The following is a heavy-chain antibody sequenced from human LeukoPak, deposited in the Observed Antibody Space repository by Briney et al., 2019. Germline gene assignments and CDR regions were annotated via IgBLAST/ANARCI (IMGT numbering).Heavy chain of an antibody. CDR3: ASYYVYAFDY. CDR2: ISGDDNAK. D-gene: IGHD2/OR15-2a*01. Sequence: PGGSQRLSCAPSGYIIRSINGVRPAPGKGREWVSYISGDDNAKHYTDSVKGPITIYRDNAKIALYLQMHSLRAEDTAVYFCASYYVYAFDYWGQGTLVTVSS. CDR1: GYIIRS. J-gene: IGHJ4*02. V-gene: IGHV3-48*01.